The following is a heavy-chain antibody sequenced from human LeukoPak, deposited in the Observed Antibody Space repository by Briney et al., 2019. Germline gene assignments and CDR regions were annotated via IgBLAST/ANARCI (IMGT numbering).Heavy chain of an antibody. D-gene: IGHD2-2*01. Sequence: SQTLSLTCTVSGGSISSGGYYWSWIRQHPGKGLEWIGYIYYSGSTYYNPSLKSRVTMSVDKSKNQFSLKLSSVTAADTAVYYCARTEAFCSDTSCSNWFDPWGQGTPVTVSS. J-gene: IGHJ5*02. CDR3: ARTEAFCSDTSCSNWFDP. CDR2: IYYSGST. CDR1: GGSISSGGYY. V-gene: IGHV4-31*09.